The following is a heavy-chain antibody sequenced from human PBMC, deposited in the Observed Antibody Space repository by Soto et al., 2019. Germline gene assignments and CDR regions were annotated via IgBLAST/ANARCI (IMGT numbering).Heavy chain of an antibody. D-gene: IGHD5-18*01. CDR2: IYYSGST. CDR3: AIVDTAMER. CDR1: GGSVSSGSYY. J-gene: IGHJ4*02. Sequence: QVQLQESGPGLVKPSETLSLTCTVSGGSVSSGSYYWSWIRQPPGKGLEWIGYIYYSGSTNYNPSLKSRVTISVDTSKNPCSLKLSSVTAADTAVYYCAIVDTAMERWGQGTLVTVSS. V-gene: IGHV4-61*01.